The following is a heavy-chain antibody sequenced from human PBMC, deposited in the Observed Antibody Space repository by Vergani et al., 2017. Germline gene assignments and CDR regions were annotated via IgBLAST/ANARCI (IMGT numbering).Heavy chain of an antibody. CDR2: ISAYNGNT. D-gene: IGHD3-16*02. Sequence: QVQLVQSGAEVKKPGASVKVSCKASGYTFTSYGISWVRQAPGQGLEWMGWISAYNGNTNYAQKVQGRVTMTTDTSTSTAYMELRSLRSDDTAVYYWARDQSMITFGGVIGGSDAFDIWGQGTMVTVSS. CDR3: ARDQSMITFGGVIGGSDAFDI. CDR1: GYTFTSYG. V-gene: IGHV1-18*04. J-gene: IGHJ3*02.